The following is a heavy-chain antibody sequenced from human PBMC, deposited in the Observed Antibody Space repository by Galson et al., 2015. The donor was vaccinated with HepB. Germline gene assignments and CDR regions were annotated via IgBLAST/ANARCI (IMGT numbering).Heavy chain of an antibody. CDR3: ARPLVLNGRFYPGVGPFHI. Sequence: ETLSLTCTVSGDSISTSLYYWGWIRQGPGKDLEWIGSVYYGGTTYYSPSFQSRVAMSVDTSKNQLSLPLTSVTAADTAVYYCARPLVLNGRFYPGVGPFHIWGQGTMVTVS. V-gene: IGHV4-39*01. D-gene: IGHD1-26*01. CDR1: GDSISTSLYY. CDR2: VYYGGTT. J-gene: IGHJ3*02.